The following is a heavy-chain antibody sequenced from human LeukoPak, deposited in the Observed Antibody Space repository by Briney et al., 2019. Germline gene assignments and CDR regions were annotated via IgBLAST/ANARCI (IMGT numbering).Heavy chain of an antibody. J-gene: IGHJ3*01. D-gene: IGHD2-2*01. CDR3: AREYHLPGALDV. CDR2: IYHSGNT. CDR1: GYSINSGYY. Sequence: SETLSLTCDVSGYSINSGYYWGWIQQPPGKGLEWIGSIYHSGNTYYNSSLKTRVTISVDTSKNQFSLKLTSMTAADTAVYYRAREYHLPGALDVWGQGTMVTVSS. V-gene: IGHV4-38-2*02.